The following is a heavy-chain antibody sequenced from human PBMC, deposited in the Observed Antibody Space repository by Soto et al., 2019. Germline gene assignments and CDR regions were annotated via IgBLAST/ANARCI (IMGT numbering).Heavy chain of an antibody. CDR2: IYYSGST. V-gene: IGHV4-61*01. CDR3: ATAHAPTLPFDY. CDR1: GGSVSSGSYY. J-gene: IGHJ4*01. D-gene: IGHD2-2*01. Sequence: PSETLSLTCTVSGGSVSSGSYYWSWIRQPPGKGLEWIGYIYYSGSTNYNPSLKSRVTISVDTSKNQFSLKLDSVTAADTAVYFCATAHAPTLPFDYWGLGTLVTVSS.